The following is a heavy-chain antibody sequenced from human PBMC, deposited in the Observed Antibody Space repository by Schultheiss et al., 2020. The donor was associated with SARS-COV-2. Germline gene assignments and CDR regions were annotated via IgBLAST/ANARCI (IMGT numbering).Heavy chain of an antibody. CDR2: MNPNSGNT. CDR3: ATLNYDILTGYYYYYYGMDV. CDR1: GYTFTSYD. D-gene: IGHD3-9*01. J-gene: IGHJ6*02. V-gene: IGHV1-8*01. Sequence: ASVKVSCKASGYTFTSYDINWVRQAPGKGLEWMGWMNPNSGNTGYAQKFQGRVTMTRNTSISTAYMELSSLRSEDTAVYYCATLNYDILTGYYYYYYGMDVWGQGTTVTVSS.